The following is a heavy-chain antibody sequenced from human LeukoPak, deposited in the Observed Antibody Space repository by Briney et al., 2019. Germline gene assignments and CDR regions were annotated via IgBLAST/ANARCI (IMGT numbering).Heavy chain of an antibody. CDR3: AKDPTPGRAADTDWFDP. CDR2: IRYDGSNE. D-gene: IGHD6-13*01. Sequence: GGSLRLSCAASGLTFSNYGVHWVRQAPGKGLEWVAFIRYDGSNEYYADSVKGRFTISRDNSKNTLYLQMNSLRIEDTAVYYCAKDPTPGRAADTDWFDPWGQGTLVSVSS. V-gene: IGHV3-30*02. J-gene: IGHJ5*02. CDR1: GLTFSNYG.